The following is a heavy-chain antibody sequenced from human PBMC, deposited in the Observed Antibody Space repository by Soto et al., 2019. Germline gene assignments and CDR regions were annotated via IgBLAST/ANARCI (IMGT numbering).Heavy chain of an antibody. V-gene: IGHV3-74*01. CDR3: ARAPYCGGDCYLKWFDP. Sequence: GGSLRLSCAASGFTFRSYWMHWVRQAPGKGLVWVSRIKGDGSSTSYADSVKGRFTISRDNAKNTLYLQMNGLRAEDTAVHYCARAPYCGGDCYLKWFDPWGQGTLVTVSS. CDR1: GFTFRSYW. D-gene: IGHD2-21*02. CDR2: IKGDGSST. J-gene: IGHJ5*02.